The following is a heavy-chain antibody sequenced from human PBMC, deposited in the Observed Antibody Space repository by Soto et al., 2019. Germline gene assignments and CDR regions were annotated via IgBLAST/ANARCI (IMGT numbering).Heavy chain of an antibody. V-gene: IGHV3-30*18. CDR3: AKDRGGYSYGNFDY. J-gene: IGHJ4*02. CDR1: GFTFSSYG. D-gene: IGHD5-18*01. Sequence: QVQLVESGGGVVQPGRSLRLSCAASGFTFSSYGMHWVRQAPGKGLEWVAVISYDGSNKYYADSVKGRFTISRDNSKNTLYLQMNSLRAEDTAVYYCAKDRGGYSYGNFDYWGQGTLVTVSS. CDR2: ISYDGSNK.